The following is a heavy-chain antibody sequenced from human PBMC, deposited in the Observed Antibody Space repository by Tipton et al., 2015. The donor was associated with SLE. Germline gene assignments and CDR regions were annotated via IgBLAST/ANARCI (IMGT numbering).Heavy chain of an antibody. CDR1: GFTFSNYA. V-gene: IGHV3-30*04. J-gene: IGHJ4*02. D-gene: IGHD3-10*01. Sequence: SLRLSCAASGFTFSNYAMHWVRQAPGKGLEWMAVISYDGSNKYYADSVKGRFTISRDNSKNTLYLQMNSLRAEDTAVYYCAAGLLWFGECYYWGQGALVTVSS. CDR3: AAGLLWFGECYY. CDR2: ISYDGSNK.